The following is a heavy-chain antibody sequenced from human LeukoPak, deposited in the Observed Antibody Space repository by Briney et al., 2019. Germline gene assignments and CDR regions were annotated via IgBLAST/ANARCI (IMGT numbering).Heavy chain of an antibody. J-gene: IGHJ4*02. CDR3: ARDQSTGYSSSWYGGYYFDY. D-gene: IGHD6-13*01. V-gene: IGHV3-21*01. Sequence: PEGSLRLSCAASGFTFSSYSMNWVRQAPGKGLEWVSSISSSSSYIYYADSVKGRFTISRDNAKNSLYLQMNSLRAKDTAVYYCARDQSTGYSSSWYGGYYFDYWGQGTLVTVSS. CDR2: ISSSSSYI. CDR1: GFTFSSYS.